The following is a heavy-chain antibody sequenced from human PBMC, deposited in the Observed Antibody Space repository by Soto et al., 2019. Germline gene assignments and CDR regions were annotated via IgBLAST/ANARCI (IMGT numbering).Heavy chain of an antibody. CDR3: AKGYYGSGSSNREKYYYYYYYMDV. CDR2: ISYDGSNK. J-gene: IGHJ6*03. CDR1: GFTFSSYG. Sequence: GGSLRLSCAASGFTFSSYGMHWVCQAPGKGLEWVAVISYDGSNKYYADSVKGRFTISRDNSKNTLYLQMNSLRAEDTAVYYCAKGYYGSGSSNREKYYYYYYYMDVWGKGTTVTVSS. V-gene: IGHV3-30*18. D-gene: IGHD3-10*01.